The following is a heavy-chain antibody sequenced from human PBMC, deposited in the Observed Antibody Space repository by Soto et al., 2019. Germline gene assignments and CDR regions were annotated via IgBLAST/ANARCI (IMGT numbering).Heavy chain of an antibody. D-gene: IGHD2-2*01. CDR2: INHSGST. CDR1: GGSFSGYY. CDR3: ARSPYQLLPFDY. V-gene: IGHV4-34*01. J-gene: IGHJ4*02. Sequence: QVQLQRWGAGLLKPSETLSLTCAVYGGSFSGYYWSWIRQPPGKGLEWIGEINHSGSTNYNPSLKSRVTISVDTSKNQFSLKLSSVTAADTAVYYCARSPYQLLPFDYWGQGTPVTVSS.